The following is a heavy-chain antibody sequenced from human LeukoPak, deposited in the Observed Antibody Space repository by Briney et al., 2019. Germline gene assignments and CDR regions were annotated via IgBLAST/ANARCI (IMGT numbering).Heavy chain of an antibody. CDR2: ISSNGGST. Sequence: GGSLGLSCAASGFTFSSYTIHWVRQAPGKGLEYVSAISSNGGSTNYADSVKGRFTISRDNSKNTLFLQMSSLRAEDTAVYYCVRAITMVRGVINFDAFDIWGQGTMVTVSS. J-gene: IGHJ3*02. V-gene: IGHV3-64D*09. CDR1: GFTFSSYT. D-gene: IGHD3-10*01. CDR3: VRAITMVRGVINFDAFDI.